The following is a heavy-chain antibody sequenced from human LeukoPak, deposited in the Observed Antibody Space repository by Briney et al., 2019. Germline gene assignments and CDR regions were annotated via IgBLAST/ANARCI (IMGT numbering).Heavy chain of an antibody. CDR3: AKDSGVFGADYYMDV. CDR1: GFTFSSYA. CDR2: ISSSGSTI. V-gene: IGHV3-48*04. D-gene: IGHD1-26*01. Sequence: GGSLRLSCAASGFTFSSYAMSWVRQAPGKGLEWVSYISSSGSTIYYADSVKGRFTISRDNAKNSLYLQMNSLRAEDTAVYYCAKDSGVFGADYYMDVWGKGTTVTISS. J-gene: IGHJ6*03.